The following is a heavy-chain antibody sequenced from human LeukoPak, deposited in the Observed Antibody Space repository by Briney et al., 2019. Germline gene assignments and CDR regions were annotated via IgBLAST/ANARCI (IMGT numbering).Heavy chain of an antibody. J-gene: IGHJ4*02. CDR3: ARVQMTGYYDSSGVYFDY. V-gene: IGHV3-7*03. CDR2: IKQDGSEK. CDR1: GFTFSSYW. D-gene: IGHD3-22*01. Sequence: GGSLRLSCAASGFTFSSYWMSWVRQAPGKGLEWVANIKQDGSEKYYVDSVKDRFTISRDNAKNSLYLQMHSLRADDTAVYYCARVQMTGYYDSSGVYFDYWGQGTLVTVSS.